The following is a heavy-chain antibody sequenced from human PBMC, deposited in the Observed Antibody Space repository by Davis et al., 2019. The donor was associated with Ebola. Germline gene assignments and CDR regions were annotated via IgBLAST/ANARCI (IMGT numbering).Heavy chain of an antibody. Sequence: PGGSLRLSCAASGFTFSSYGMHWVRQAPGKGLEWVAVISYDGNNKYYADSVKGRFTISRDNSKNTLYLQMNSLRAEDTAVYYCAKDGTRGSSWYGTDYWGQGTLVTVSS. D-gene: IGHD6-13*01. J-gene: IGHJ4*02. CDR2: ISYDGNNK. V-gene: IGHV3-30*18. CDR3: AKDGTRGSSWYGTDY. CDR1: GFTFSSYG.